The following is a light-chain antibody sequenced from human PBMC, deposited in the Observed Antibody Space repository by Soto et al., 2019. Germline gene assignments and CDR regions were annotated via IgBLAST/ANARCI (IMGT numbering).Light chain of an antibody. CDR3: QQYGSSPWT. Sequence: EIVLTQSPGTLSLSPGERATLSCRASQSVLTNYLAWYQQKPGQAPRLLIHGASSRATGVPDRFSDSGSGTDFTLTISRLEPEDSAIYYCQQYGSSPWTFGQGTKVEIK. CDR2: GAS. CDR1: QSVLTNY. V-gene: IGKV3-20*01. J-gene: IGKJ1*01.